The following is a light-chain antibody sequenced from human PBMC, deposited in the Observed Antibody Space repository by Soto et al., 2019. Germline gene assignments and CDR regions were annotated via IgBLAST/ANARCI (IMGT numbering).Light chain of an antibody. CDR1: QSVSSN. CDR3: QQYNNWPRGT. Sequence: EIVMTQSPATLSVSPGERATLSCRASQSVSSNLAWYPQKPGQAPRLLIYGASTRATGIPARFSGSGSGTEFTLTISSLQSEDFAVYCCQQYNNWPRGTFGQGTKVDIK. CDR2: GAS. V-gene: IGKV3-15*01. J-gene: IGKJ1*01.